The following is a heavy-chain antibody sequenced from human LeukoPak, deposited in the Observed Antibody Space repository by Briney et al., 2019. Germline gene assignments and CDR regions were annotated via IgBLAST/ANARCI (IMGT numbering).Heavy chain of an antibody. J-gene: IGHJ4*02. CDR1: EFTFNNYW. Sequence: PGGSLRLSCAASEFTFNNYWMHWVRQAPGKGLVWVSRIKNDGKITTYADSVKGRFTTSRDNAKNTFYLQMNSLRGDDTAVYYCAKDVGKWESLHFFDYWGQGTLVTVSS. CDR2: IKNDGKIT. V-gene: IGHV3-74*01. D-gene: IGHD1-26*01. CDR3: AKDVGKWESLHFFDY.